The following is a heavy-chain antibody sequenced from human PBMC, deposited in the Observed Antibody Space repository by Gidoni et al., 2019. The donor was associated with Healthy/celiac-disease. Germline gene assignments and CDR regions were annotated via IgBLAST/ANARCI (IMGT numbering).Heavy chain of an antibody. J-gene: IGHJ6*02. V-gene: IGHV4-59*01. CDR2: IYYSGST. D-gene: IGHD3-22*01. Sequence: QESGPGLVKPSETLSLTCTVSGGSISSYYWSWIRQPPGKGLEWIGYIYYSGSTNYNPSLKSRVTISVDTSKNQFSLKLSSVTAADTAVYYCASASYDSSGYYLHEYYYYGMDVWGQGTTGTVSS. CDR1: GGSISSYY. CDR3: ASASYDSSGYYLHEYYYYGMDV.